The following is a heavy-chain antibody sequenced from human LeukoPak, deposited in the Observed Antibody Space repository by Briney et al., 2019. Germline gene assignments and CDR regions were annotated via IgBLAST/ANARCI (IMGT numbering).Heavy chain of an antibody. V-gene: IGHV3-21*04. J-gene: IGHJ6*03. Sequence: SGGSLRLSCAASGFTFSSYSMNWVRQAPGKGLEWVSTISGRGDLEFYTESVKGRFTISRDHSKNTVHLQMDSLRAEDTAIYYCAREGDFWSGYPIDHYYYMDVWGKGTTVTVTS. CDR1: GFTFSSYS. D-gene: IGHD3-3*01. CDR2: ISGRGDLE. CDR3: AREGDFWSGYPIDHYYYMDV.